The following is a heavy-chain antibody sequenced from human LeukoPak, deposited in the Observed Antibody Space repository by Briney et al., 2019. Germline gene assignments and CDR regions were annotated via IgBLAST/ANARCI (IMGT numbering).Heavy chain of an antibody. Sequence: GGSLRLSCAASGFTFSDYYMSWIRQAPGKGLERVSYISSSGSTIYYADSVKGRFTISRDNAKNSLYLQMNSLRAEDTAVYYCARERYCSSTSCYLIDYFDYWGQGTLVTVSS. CDR1: GFTFSDYY. V-gene: IGHV3-11*01. D-gene: IGHD2-2*01. CDR2: ISSSGSTI. J-gene: IGHJ4*02. CDR3: ARERYCSSTSCYLIDYFDY.